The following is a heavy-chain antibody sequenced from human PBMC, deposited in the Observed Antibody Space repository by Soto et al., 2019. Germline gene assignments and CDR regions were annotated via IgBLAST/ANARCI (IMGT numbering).Heavy chain of an antibody. J-gene: IGHJ6*03. V-gene: IGHV3-23*01. Sequence: GGSLRLSCAASGFTFSSYAMSWVRQAPGKGLEWVSAISGSGGSTYYTDSVKGRLTISRDNSKNTRYLQMNSLSTEDTAVYYCAKALEKYGSSSRKSLHYYYYYYMDVWGKGTTVTVSS. D-gene: IGHD6-6*01. CDR1: GFTFSSYA. CDR3: AKALEKYGSSSRKSLHYYYYYYMDV. CDR2: ISGSGGST.